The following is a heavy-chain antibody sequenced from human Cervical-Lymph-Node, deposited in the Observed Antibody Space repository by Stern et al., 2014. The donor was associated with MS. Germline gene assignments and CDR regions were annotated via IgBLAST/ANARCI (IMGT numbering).Heavy chain of an antibody. J-gene: IGHJ4*02. D-gene: IGHD2-8*01. CDR2: ISYDGNHK. CDR3: ARDYEDTSMLFDH. V-gene: IGHV3-30*03. CDR1: GFTFSSYG. Sequence: VQLLQSGGAVVPPGRSLRLSCAASGFTFSSYGMHWVRQAPGKRLEWVTVISYDGNHKYYAASVKGRFTISRDNSKNTLHLQMNSVTPDDTAIYYCARDYEDTSMLFDHWGQGTLVTVSS.